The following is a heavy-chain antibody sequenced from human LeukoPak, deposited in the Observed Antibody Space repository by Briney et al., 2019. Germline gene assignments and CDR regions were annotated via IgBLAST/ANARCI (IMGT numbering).Heavy chain of an antibody. D-gene: IGHD5-18*01. CDR2: ISASSHDR. J-gene: IGHJ6*03. Sequence: GGCLRLSCAGSGVTFSNYIINWVRGAPGKGLGGGSCISASSHDRDYADSVRCRFTISRDNATKSLSLQMNSLRDEDTAVYYCATDRHPAMVYYYSYMDVWGTGTTVTVSS. CDR3: ATDRHPAMVYYYSYMDV. CDR1: GVTFSNYI. V-gene: IGHV3-21*04.